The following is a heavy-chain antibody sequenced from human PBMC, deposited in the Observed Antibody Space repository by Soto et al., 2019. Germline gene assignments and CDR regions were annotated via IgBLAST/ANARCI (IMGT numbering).Heavy chain of an antibody. CDR2: ISGSGGST. CDR1: GFTFSSYA. J-gene: IGHJ4*02. D-gene: IGHD7-27*01. V-gene: IGHV3-23*01. Sequence: GGSLRLSCAASGFTFSSYAMSWVRQAPGKGLEWVSAISGSGGSTYCADSVKGRFTISRDNSKNTLYLQMNSLRAEDTAVYYCAKDPNFPVTTFDYWGQGTLVTVSS. CDR3: AKDPNFPVTTFDY.